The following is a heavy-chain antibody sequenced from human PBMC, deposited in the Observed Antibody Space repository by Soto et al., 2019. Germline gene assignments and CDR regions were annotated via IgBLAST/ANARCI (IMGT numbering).Heavy chain of an antibody. CDR3: AKSLAVADNFDY. Sequence: EVQLLESGGGLVQPGGSRRLSCAASGFTFSSYAMSWVRQAPGKGLEWVSAISGSGGSTYYADSVKGRFTISRDNSKNTLYLQMNSLRAEDTAVYYCAKSLAVADNFDYWGQGTLVTVSS. CDR1: GFTFSSYA. D-gene: IGHD6-19*01. J-gene: IGHJ4*02. V-gene: IGHV3-23*01. CDR2: ISGSGGST.